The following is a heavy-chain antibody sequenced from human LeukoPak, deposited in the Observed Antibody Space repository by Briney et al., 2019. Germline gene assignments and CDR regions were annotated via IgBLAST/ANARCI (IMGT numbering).Heavy chain of an antibody. CDR2: ISGSGGST. CDR3: AKPMYYYDSSVYYRRAEYFQH. Sequence: GGSLRLSCAASGFTFSSYAMSWVRQAPGKGLEWVSAISGSGGSTYYTDSVKGRFTISRDNSTNPLYQQMNRLRAEDTAVYYCAKPMYYYDSSVYYRRAEYFQHWGQGTLVTVSS. J-gene: IGHJ1*01. D-gene: IGHD3-22*01. CDR1: GFTFSSYA. V-gene: IGHV3-23*01.